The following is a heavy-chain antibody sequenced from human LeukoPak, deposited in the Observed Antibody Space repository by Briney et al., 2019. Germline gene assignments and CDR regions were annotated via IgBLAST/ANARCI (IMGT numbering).Heavy chain of an antibody. D-gene: IGHD3-9*01. CDR1: GYSFTSYW. J-gene: IGHJ6*03. CDR3: ARHVGLRYFDYYYMDV. V-gene: IGHV5-51*01. Sequence: GESLKISCKGSGYSFTSYWIVWVRQMPGKGLEWMGIVYPGDSDTRYSPSFQGQVTISTDKSISTAYLQWSSLKASDTAMYYCARHVGLRYFDYYYMDVWGKGTTVTISS. CDR2: VYPGDSDT.